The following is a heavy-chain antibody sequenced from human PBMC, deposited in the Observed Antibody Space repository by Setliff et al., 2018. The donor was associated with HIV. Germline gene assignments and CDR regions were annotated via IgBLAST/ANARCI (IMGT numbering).Heavy chain of an antibody. Sequence: PGESLKISCKGSGYMFNNYWIAWVRQVPGEGLEWMGIIDPGDSDTRYTPSYQGRIIMSIDRFRSTAYLQWRSLTPSDSALYYCARQRPPGYSSPYTIEYWGQGTLVTVSS. V-gene: IGHV5-51*01. J-gene: IGHJ4*02. CDR2: IDPGDSDT. D-gene: IGHD6-13*01. CDR1: GYMFNNYW. CDR3: ARQRPPGYSSPYTIEY.